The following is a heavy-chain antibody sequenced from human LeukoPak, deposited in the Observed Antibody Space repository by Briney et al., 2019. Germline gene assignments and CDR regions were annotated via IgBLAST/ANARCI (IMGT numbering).Heavy chain of an antibody. V-gene: IGHV4-59*02. Sequence: SETLSLTCTISGGSVSDYYWSWIRQPPGKGLEWIGYIYYSGSTNYNPSLKSRVTISVDTSKNQFSLKLSSVTAADTAVYYCARTTEAHSWRTRYYDYYMDVWGKGTTVTVSS. J-gene: IGHJ6*03. D-gene: IGHD6-13*01. CDR3: ARTTEAHSWRTRYYDYYMDV. CDR2: IYYSGST. CDR1: GGSVSDYY.